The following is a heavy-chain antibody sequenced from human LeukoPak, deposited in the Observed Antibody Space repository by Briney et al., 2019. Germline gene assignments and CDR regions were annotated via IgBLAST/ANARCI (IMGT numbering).Heavy chain of an antibody. V-gene: IGHV1-8*01. J-gene: IGHJ4*02. Sequence: ASVKVSCKASGYTFTSYDINWVRQATGQGLEWMGCMNPNSGNTGYAQKFQGRVTMTRNTSISTAYMELSSLRSEDTAVYYCARWLRYYDSSGYRRGLFDYWGQGTLVTVSS. D-gene: IGHD3-22*01. CDR1: GYTFTSYD. CDR3: ARWLRYYDSSGYRRGLFDY. CDR2: MNPNSGNT.